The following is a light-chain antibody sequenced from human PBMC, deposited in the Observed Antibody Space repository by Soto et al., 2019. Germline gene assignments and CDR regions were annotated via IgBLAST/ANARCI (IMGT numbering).Light chain of an antibody. J-gene: IGKJ2*01. CDR2: AAS. CDR1: QSVNSNY. V-gene: IGKV3-20*01. CDR3: QQNGTSPYT. Sequence: EIVLTQSPGTLSLSPGERATLSCRASQSVNSNYLGWYQKKPAQAPRLLIYAASSRATGVPDRFSGSGSGTDFTLTISRLEPEDFAVYYCQQNGTSPYTFGQGTKLEIK.